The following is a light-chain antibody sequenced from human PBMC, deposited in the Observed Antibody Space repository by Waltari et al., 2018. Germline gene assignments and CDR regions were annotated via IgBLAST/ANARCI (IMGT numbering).Light chain of an antibody. V-gene: IGLV2-8*01. CDR1: SSDLGCYDY. CDR3: SSYAGSNNYVA. Sequence: QSALTQPPSASGSPGQSVTISCTGTSSDLGCYDYVSWYQQHPGKAPKLMIYEVRTRPPGVPDRFSGSKSGNTASLTVSGLQGEDEADYYCSSYAGSNNYVAFGGGTKLTVL. CDR2: EVR. J-gene: IGLJ2*01.